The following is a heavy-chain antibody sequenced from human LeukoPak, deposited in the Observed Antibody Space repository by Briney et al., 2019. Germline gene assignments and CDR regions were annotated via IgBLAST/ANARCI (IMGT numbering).Heavy chain of an antibody. Sequence: GGSLRLSCAASGFTFDDSVMSWVRQVPGKGLVWVSRINSDGINTSYADSVKGRFTISRDNAKNTLNLQMNSLRAEDTAVYYCARDLGQYYDTSDNWFDPWGQGTLVTVSS. CDR2: INSDGINT. CDR3: ARDLGQYYDTSDNWFDP. V-gene: IGHV3-74*01. CDR1: GFTFDDSV. J-gene: IGHJ5*02. D-gene: IGHD3-22*01.